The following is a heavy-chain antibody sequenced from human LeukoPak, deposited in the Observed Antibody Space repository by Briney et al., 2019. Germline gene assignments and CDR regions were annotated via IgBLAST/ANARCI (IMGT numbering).Heavy chain of an antibody. CDR2: IKQDGSQK. V-gene: IGHV3-7*05. Sequence: GGSLRLSCAASGFTFSSYWMSWVRQAPGKGLEWVAYIKQDGSQKYYVDSVKGRFTISRDNAKNSLYLQMNSLRAADTAVYYCARSPKRQSFDYWGQGTLVTVSS. D-gene: IGHD6-25*01. CDR1: GFTFSSYW. CDR3: ARSPKRQSFDY. J-gene: IGHJ4*02.